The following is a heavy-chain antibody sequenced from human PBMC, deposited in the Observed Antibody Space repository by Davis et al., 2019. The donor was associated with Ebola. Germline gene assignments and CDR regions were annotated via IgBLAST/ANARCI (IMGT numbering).Heavy chain of an antibody. CDR3: SRDIMTYYDSSGSSDY. CDR2: IYYSGST. CDR1: DGSISSSSYY. J-gene: IGHJ4*02. Sequence: SETLSLTCTVSDGSISSSSYYWGWIRQPPGKGLEWIGSIYYSGSTYYNPSLKSRVTISVDTSKNQFSLKLSSVTAADTAVYYCSRDIMTYYDSSGSSDYWGQGTLVTVSS. D-gene: IGHD3-22*01. V-gene: IGHV4-39*02.